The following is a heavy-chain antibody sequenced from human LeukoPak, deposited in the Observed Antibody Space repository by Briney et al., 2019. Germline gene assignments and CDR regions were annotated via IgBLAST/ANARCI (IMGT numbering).Heavy chain of an antibody. D-gene: IGHD5-24*01. CDR1: GYTVTSYY. Sequence: ASVTVFCKASGYTVTSYYMHWVRQAPGRGLEWMAILNPSGGSSNYAQKFQGRATLTRATSTGTVYMELSSLRSEDTAVYYCASVYKHGMDVWGQGTTVIVSS. CDR2: LNPSGGSS. V-gene: IGHV1-46*01. J-gene: IGHJ6*02. CDR3: ASVYKHGMDV.